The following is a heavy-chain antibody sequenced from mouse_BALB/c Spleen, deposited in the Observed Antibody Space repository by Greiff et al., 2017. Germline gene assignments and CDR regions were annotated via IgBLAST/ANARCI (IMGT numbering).Heavy chain of an antibody. Sequence: QVQLQQPGAELVKPGASVKLSCKASGYTFTSYWMHWVKQRPGQGLEWIGEIDPSDSYTNYNQKFKGKATLTVDKSSSTAYMQLSSLTSEDSAVYYCTRRASYYGNFYYFDYWGQGTTLTVSS. CDR3: TRRASYYGNFYYFDY. V-gene: IGHV1-69*02. CDR1: GYTFTSYW. D-gene: IGHD2-1*01. CDR2: IDPSDSYT. J-gene: IGHJ2*01.